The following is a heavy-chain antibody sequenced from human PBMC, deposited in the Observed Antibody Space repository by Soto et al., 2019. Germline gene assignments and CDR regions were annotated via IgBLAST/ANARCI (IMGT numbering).Heavy chain of an antibody. CDR3: ARETGAYYYGMDV. J-gene: IGHJ6*02. D-gene: IGHD3-10*01. CDR1: GGTFSSYA. CDR2: IIPIFGTA. V-gene: IGHV1-69*13. Sequence: GASVKVSCKAPGGTFSSYAISWVRQAPGQGLEWMGGIIPIFGTANYAQKFQGRVTITADESTSTAYMELSSLRSEDTAVYYCARETGAYYYGMDVWGQGTTVTVSS.